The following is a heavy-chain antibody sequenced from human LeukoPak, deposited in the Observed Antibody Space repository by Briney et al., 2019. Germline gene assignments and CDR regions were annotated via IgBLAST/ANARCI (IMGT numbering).Heavy chain of an antibody. CDR3: ARPSSSPNWFDP. Sequence: ASVKVSCKAPGYTFTGYYMHWVRQAPGQGLEWMGWINPNSGGTNYAQKFQGRVTMTRDTSISTAYMELSRLRSDDTAVYYCARPSSSPNWFDPWGQGTLVTVSS. J-gene: IGHJ5*02. CDR1: GYTFTGYY. V-gene: IGHV1-2*02. D-gene: IGHD6-13*01. CDR2: INPNSGGT.